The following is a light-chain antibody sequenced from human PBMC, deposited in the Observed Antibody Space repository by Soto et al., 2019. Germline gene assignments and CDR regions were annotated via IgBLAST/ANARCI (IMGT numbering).Light chain of an antibody. J-gene: IGKJ4*02. CDR1: QSGNSN. CDR2: DAS. Sequence: EIVMTQSTATLSVSPGERATLSCRASQSGNSNLAWYRQKPGQAPRLLISDASTRATGVPARFSGSGSGTEFTLPLGSLQAEDSGIYCCQQYNFWPPLTFGGGTKVEIK. V-gene: IGKV3-15*01. CDR3: QQYNFWPPLT.